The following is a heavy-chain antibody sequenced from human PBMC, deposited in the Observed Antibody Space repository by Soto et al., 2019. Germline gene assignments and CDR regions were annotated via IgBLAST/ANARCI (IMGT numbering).Heavy chain of an antibody. D-gene: IGHD2-2*01. J-gene: IGHJ6*02. CDR3: ARFRDIVVVPAAIEPPNYGMDV. CDR2: INPNSGGT. Sequence: ASVKVSCKASGYTFTGYYMHWVRQAPGQGLEWMGWINPNSGGTNYAQKFQGWVTMTRDTSISTAYMELSRLRSDDTAVYYCARFRDIVVVPAAIEPPNYGMDVRGQGTTVTVSS. V-gene: IGHV1-2*04. CDR1: GYTFTGYY.